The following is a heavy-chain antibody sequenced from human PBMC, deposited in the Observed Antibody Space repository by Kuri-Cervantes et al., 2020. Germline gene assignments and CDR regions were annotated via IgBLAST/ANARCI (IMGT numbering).Heavy chain of an antibody. D-gene: IGHD6-19*01. V-gene: IGHV4-59*01. CDR3: ARELGYSSAWSQGDYFDN. Sequence: SETLSLTCTVSGGSISSYYWSWIRQPPGKGLEWIGYIYNSGSTNYNPSLKSRVTISVDTSKNQFSLKLSSVTAADTAVYYCARELGYSSAWSQGDYFDNWGQGTLVTVSS. CDR1: GGSISSYY. CDR2: IYNSGST. J-gene: IGHJ4*02.